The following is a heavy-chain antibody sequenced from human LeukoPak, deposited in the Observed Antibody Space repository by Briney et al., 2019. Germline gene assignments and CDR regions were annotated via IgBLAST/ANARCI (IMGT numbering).Heavy chain of an antibody. D-gene: IGHD5-18*01. CDR2: IKEDGTDK. V-gene: IGHV3-7*01. CDR1: GFIFSNCW. Sequence: GGSLRLSCATSGFIFSNCWMAWVRQAPGKGLEWVANIKEDGTDKNYVESLKGRFTISRDNAKNSLYLQMNNLRAEDTAIYYCARDAAYGYDRFDYWGQGTQVTVSS. CDR3: ARDAAYGYDRFDY. J-gene: IGHJ4*02.